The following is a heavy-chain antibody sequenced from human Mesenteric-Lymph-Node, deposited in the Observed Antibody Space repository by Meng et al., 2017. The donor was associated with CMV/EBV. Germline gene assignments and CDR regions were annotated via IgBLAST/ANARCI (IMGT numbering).Heavy chain of an antibody. CDR2: MNPNSGNT. V-gene: IGHV1-8*01. CDR3: ARAQLKLHPRGKGNWFDP. CDR1: GYTFTSYD. J-gene: IGHJ5*02. Sequence: ASVKVSCKASGYTFTSYDINWVRQATGQGLEWMGWMNPNSGNTGYAQKFQGRVTMTRNTSISTAYMELSSLRSEDTAVYYCARAQLKLHPRGKGNWFDPWGQGTLVTVSS. D-gene: IGHD1-26*01.